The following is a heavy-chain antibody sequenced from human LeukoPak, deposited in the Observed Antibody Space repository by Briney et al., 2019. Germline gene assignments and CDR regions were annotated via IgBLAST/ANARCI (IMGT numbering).Heavy chain of an antibody. CDR2: ISGSGGST. V-gene: IGHV3-23*01. J-gene: IGHJ4*02. CDR1: GFTFSSYA. D-gene: IGHD6-19*01. CDR3: ATRGVQWLVERALDY. Sequence: PGGSLRLSCAASGFTFSSYAISWVRQAPGKGLEWVSAISGSGGSTYYADSVKGRFTISRDNSKNTLYLQMNSLRAEDTAVYYCATRGVQWLVERALDYWGQGTLVTVSS.